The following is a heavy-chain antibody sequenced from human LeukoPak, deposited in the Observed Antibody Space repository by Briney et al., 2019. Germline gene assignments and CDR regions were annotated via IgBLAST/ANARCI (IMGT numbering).Heavy chain of an antibody. J-gene: IGHJ4*02. V-gene: IGHV4-34*01. Sequence: GSLRLSCAASGFTFSSYGMSWIRQPPGKGLEWIGEINHSGSTNYNPSLKSRVTISVDTSKNQFSLKLSSVTAADTAVYYCASGAGGKGYYFDYWGQGTLVTVSS. CDR1: GFTFSSYG. CDR2: INHSGST. D-gene: IGHD4-23*01. CDR3: ASGAGGKGYYFDY.